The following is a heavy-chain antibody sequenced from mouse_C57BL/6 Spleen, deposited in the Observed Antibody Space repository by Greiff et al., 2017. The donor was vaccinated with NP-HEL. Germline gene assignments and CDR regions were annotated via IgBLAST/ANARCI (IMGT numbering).Heavy chain of an antibody. CDR1: GFTFSDYG. V-gene: IGHV5-17*01. CDR3: ARDDGYHYFDY. CDR2: ISSGSSTI. D-gene: IGHD2-3*01. J-gene: IGHJ2*01. Sequence: EVKLVESGGGLVKPGGSLKLSCAASGFTFSDYGMHWVRQAPEKGLEWVAYISSGSSTIYYVDTVKGRFTISRDNAKNTLFLQMTSLRSEDTAMYYCARDDGYHYFDYWGQGTTLTVSS.